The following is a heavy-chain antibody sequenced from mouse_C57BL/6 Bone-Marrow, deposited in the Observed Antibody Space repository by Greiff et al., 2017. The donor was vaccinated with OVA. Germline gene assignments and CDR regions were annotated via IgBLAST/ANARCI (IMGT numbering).Heavy chain of an antibody. Sequence: WVKQRTEQGLEWIGRIDPEDGETKYAPKFQGKATITADTSSNTAYLQLSSLTSEDTAVYYCASDYDEGFDYWGQGTTLTVSS. J-gene: IGHJ2*01. CDR3: ASDYDEGFDY. CDR2: IDPEDGET. V-gene: IGHV14-2*01. D-gene: IGHD2-4*01.